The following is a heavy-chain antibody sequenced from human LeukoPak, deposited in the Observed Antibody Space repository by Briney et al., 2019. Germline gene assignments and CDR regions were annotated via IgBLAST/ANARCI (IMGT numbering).Heavy chain of an antibody. CDR2: IYYSGST. V-gene: IGHV4-59*01. D-gene: IGHD6-19*01. CDR1: GGSISNYY. Sequence: SETLSLTCTVSGGSISNYYWSWIRQPPGKGLEWIGYIYYSGSTNYNPSLKSRVTISVDTSKNQFSLKLSSVTAADTAVYYCAREASESSGFDYWGQGTLVTVSS. CDR3: AREASESSGFDY. J-gene: IGHJ4*02.